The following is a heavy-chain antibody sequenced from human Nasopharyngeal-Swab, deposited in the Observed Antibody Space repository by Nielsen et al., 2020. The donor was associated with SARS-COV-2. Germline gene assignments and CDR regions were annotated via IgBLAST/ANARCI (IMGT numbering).Heavy chain of an antibody. V-gene: IGHV3-9*01. CDR3: AKDYYYDSSGSQWSAFDI. J-gene: IGHJ3*02. CDR2: ISWNSGSI. Sequence: GGSLRLSCAASGFTFDDYAMHWVRQAPGKGLEWVSGISWNSGSIGYADSVKGRFTISRDNAKNSLYLQMNSLRAEDTALYYCAKDYYYDSSGSQWSAFDIWGQGTMVTVSS. D-gene: IGHD3-22*01. CDR1: GFTFDDYA.